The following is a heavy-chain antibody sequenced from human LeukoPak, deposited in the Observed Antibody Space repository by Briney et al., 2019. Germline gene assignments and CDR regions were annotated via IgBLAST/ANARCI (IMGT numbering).Heavy chain of an antibody. V-gene: IGHV4-39*01. Sequence: SETLSLTCTVSGGSISSSSYYWGWIRQPPGTGLEWIGSIYYTGTTYYNPSLKSRVTISVDTSKNQFSLKLSSVTAADTAVYYCATRRGNYDSSGYYVDYWGQGTLVTVSS. D-gene: IGHD3-22*01. J-gene: IGHJ4*02. CDR3: ATRRGNYDSSGYYVDY. CDR2: IYYTGTT. CDR1: GGSISSSSYY.